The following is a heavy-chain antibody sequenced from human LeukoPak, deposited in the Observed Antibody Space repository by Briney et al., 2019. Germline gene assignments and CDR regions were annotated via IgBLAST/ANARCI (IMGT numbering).Heavy chain of an antibody. D-gene: IGHD3-10*01. CDR1: GGSFSGYY. CDR3: AREGSAPRGYFDY. V-gene: IGHV4-34*01. CDR2: INHSGST. Sequence: SETLSLTCAVYGGSFSGYYWSWIRQPPGKGLEWIGEINHSGSTNYNPSLKSRVTISVDTSKNQFSLKLSSVTAADTAVYYCAREGSAPRGYFDYWGQGTLVTVSS. J-gene: IGHJ4*02.